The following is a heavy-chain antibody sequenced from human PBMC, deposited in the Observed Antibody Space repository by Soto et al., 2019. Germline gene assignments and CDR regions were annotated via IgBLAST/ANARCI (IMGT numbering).Heavy chain of an antibody. CDR2: MNPNSGNT. CDR1: GYTFTSYD. J-gene: IGHJ4*02. V-gene: IGHV1-8*01. CDR3: ARVSIAADSLLFDY. D-gene: IGHD6-6*01. Sequence: GASVKVSCKASGYTFTSYDINWVRQATGQGLEWMGWMNPNSGNTGYAQKFQGRVTMTRNTSISTAYMELSSLRSEDTAVYYCARVSIAADSLLFDYWGQGTLVTVSS.